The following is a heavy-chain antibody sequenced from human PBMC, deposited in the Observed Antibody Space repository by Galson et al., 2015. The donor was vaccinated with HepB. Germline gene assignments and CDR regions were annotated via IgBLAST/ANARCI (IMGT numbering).Heavy chain of an antibody. J-gene: IGHJ4*02. CDR3: AREYMFRGSWHEIHFDY. CDR2: IWYDGSNK. V-gene: IGHV3-33*01. D-gene: IGHD1-26*01. Sequence: SLRLSCAASGFTFSSYGMHWVRQAPGKGLEWVAVIWYDGSNKYYADSVKGRFTISRDNSKNTLYLQMNSLRAEDTAVYYCAREYMFRGSWHEIHFDYWGQGTLVTVSS. CDR1: GFTFSSYG.